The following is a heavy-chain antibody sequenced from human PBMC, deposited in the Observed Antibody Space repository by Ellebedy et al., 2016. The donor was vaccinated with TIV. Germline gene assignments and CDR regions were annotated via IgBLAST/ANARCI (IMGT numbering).Heavy chain of an antibody. V-gene: IGHV3-11*04. J-gene: IGHJ6*03. CDR2: ISTSGRTI. Sequence: GGSLRLXXAASGFSFRDYYMSWIRQAPGKGLEWVSYISTSGRTIYYADSVKGRFTISRDNAKSSLHLQLNSLRAEDTAVYYCVRGLVVVPAPYYYFYMDVWGKGTTVTVSS. CDR1: GFSFRDYY. D-gene: IGHD2-2*01. CDR3: VRGLVVVPAPYYYFYMDV.